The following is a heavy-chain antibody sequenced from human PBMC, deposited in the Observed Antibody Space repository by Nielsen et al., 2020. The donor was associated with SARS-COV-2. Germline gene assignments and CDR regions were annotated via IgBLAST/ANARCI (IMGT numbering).Heavy chain of an antibody. D-gene: IGHD6-13*01. CDR2: ISGGSDGTT. V-gene: IGHV3-23*01. J-gene: IGHJ6*02. CDR3: AREYSSSWYLGGDYYYYGMDV. Sequence: WLRQPPGKGLEWLSSISGGSDGTTYTADSVKGRFTISRDNSKNTLYLQMNSLRAEDTAVYYCAREYSSSWYLGGDYYYYGMDVWGQGTTVTVSS.